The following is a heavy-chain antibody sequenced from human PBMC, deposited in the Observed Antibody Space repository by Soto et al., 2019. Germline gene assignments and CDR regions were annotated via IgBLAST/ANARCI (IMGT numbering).Heavy chain of an antibody. CDR2: LNAGNGNT. V-gene: IGHV1-3*01. D-gene: IGHD1-26*01. CDR1: GYTFTSYA. J-gene: IGHJ4*02. Sequence: QVQLVQSGAEVKKPGASVKVSCKASGYTFTSYAMHWVRQAPGQRLEWMGWLNAGNGNTKYSQKFQGRVTITRDTCASTAHMELSSLRAEDTAVYYCASSSGCYGQLDYCGQGTLVTVSS. CDR3: ASSSGCYGQLDY.